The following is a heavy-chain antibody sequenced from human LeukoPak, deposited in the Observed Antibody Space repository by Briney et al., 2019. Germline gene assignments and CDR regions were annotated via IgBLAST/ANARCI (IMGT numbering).Heavy chain of an antibody. CDR3: ARDCGSWKYYYYYYGMDV. D-gene: IGHD6-13*01. CDR2: INHSGST. J-gene: IGHJ6*02. CDR1: GGPFSGHY. Sequence: SETLSLTCAVYGGPFSGHYWSWIRKPPGKGLEWIGEINHSGSTNYNPSLKSRVTISVDTSKNHFSLKLSSVTAADTAVYYCARDCGSWKYYYYYYGMDVWGQGTTVTVSS. V-gene: IGHV4-34*01.